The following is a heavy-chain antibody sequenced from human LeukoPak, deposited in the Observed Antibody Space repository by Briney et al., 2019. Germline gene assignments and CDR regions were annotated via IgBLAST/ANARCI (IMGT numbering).Heavy chain of an antibody. V-gene: IGHV3-21*01. CDR2: ITSSSSYL. CDR3: ARDLLGTVSTYHAFDI. D-gene: IGHD4-17*01. J-gene: IGHJ3*02. Sequence: GRTLRLSCAVSGFSLCSYSMNWVPHAPGKRLEWGLSITSSSSYLYYAGSVKGRFTIDTDNAKNSLYLQMKSLRAEDTDVYYCARDLLGTVSTYHAFDIWGQGTMVTVSS. CDR1: GFSLCSYS.